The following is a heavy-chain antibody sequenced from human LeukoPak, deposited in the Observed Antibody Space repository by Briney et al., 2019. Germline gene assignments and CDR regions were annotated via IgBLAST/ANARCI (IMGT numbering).Heavy chain of an antibody. CDR3: ARPSEALTFDY. V-gene: IGHV3-48*04. D-gene: IGHD1-26*01. CDR1: GFTFNSYS. J-gene: IGHJ4*02. CDR2: ISSSSSTI. Sequence: GGSLRLSCAASGFTFNSYSMNWVRQAPGKGLEWVSYISSSSSTIYYADSVKGRFTISRDNAKNSLYLQMNSLRAEDTAVYYCARPSEALTFDYWGQGTLVTVSS.